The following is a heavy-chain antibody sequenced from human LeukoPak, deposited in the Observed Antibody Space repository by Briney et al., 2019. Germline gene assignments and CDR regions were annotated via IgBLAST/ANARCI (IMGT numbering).Heavy chain of an antibody. CDR3: TTDGYSGYGGLYDY. D-gene: IGHD5-12*01. V-gene: IGHV3-15*01. J-gene: IGHJ4*02. CDR1: GFTFSNTW. CDR2: IKSKTDGGTT. Sequence: GGSLRLSCAASGFTFSNTWMSWVRQAPGTGLEWVGRIKSKTDGGTTDYAAPVKGRFIISRDDSKNTLYLQMNSLKTEDTAVYYCTTDGYSGYGGLYDYWGQGTLVTVSS.